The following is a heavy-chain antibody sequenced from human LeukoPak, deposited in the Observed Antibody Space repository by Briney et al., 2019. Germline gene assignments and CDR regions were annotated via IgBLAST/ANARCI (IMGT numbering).Heavy chain of an antibody. Sequence: PSGTLSLTCAVYGGSFSGYYWSWIRQPPGKGLEWIGEINHSGSTNYNPSLKSRVTISVDTSKNQFSLKLSSVTAADTAVYYCARGRFSIAVAGMGAYYYYGMDVWGQGTTVTVSS. J-gene: IGHJ6*02. CDR2: INHSGST. CDR3: ARGRFSIAVAGMGAYYYYGMDV. D-gene: IGHD6-19*01. V-gene: IGHV4-34*01. CDR1: GGSFSGYY.